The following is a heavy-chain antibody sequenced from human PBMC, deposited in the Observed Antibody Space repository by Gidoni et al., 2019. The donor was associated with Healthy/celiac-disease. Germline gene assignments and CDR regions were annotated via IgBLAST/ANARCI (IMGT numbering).Heavy chain of an antibody. Sequence: QVQLVESGGGVVQPGRSLRLSCAASGFTFSSSGMHWVRQAPGKGLEWVEVISYDGSNKYCADSVKGRFTISRDNSKNTLYLQMNSLRLEDTAVYYCAKDRGEGGYSYGLGYWGQGTLVTVSS. CDR1: GFTFSSSG. CDR2: ISYDGSNK. CDR3: AKDRGEGGYSYGLGY. D-gene: IGHD5-18*01. V-gene: IGHV3-30*18. J-gene: IGHJ4*02.